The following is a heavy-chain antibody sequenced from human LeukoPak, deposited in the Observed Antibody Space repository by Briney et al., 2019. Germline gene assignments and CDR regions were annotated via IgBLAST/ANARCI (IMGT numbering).Heavy chain of an antibody. V-gene: IGHV4-61*08. CDR3: AGSRGAVSVDY. Sequence: PSETLSLTCTVSGGSISSGDYYWSWIRQPPGKGLEWIGYIYYSGSTNYHPSLKSRVTISVDTSKNQFSLRLTSVTAADTAVYYCAGSRGAVSVDYWGQGTLVTVSS. CDR2: IYYSGST. D-gene: IGHD4-11*01. CDR1: GGSISSGDYY. J-gene: IGHJ4*02.